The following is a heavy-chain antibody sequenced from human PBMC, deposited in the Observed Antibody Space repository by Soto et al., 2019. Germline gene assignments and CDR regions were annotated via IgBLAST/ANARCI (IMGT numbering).Heavy chain of an antibody. V-gene: IGHV1-3*01. CDR2: INAGNGNT. J-gene: IGHJ4*02. CDR3: ARDSHVLRYFDWLFPDY. D-gene: IGHD3-9*01. Sequence: WVRRDPGHMLEWLGWINAGNGNTKYSQQFQGRVTITRDTSASTAYMELSSLRSEDTAVYYCARDSHVLRYFDWLFPDYWGQGTLVTVTS.